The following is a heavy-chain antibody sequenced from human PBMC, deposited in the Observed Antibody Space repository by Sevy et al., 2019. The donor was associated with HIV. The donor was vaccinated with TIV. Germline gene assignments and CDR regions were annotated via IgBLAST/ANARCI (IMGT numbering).Heavy chain of an antibody. Sequence: SQTLSLTCAISGDSVSSNSAAWNWIRQSPSRGLEWLGRTYYRSKWDNDYAVSVKSRITINPDTSKSQYSLQLNSVTPEDTAVYYCAQGRQWLPYYFDYWGQGTLVTVSS. J-gene: IGHJ4*02. CDR2: TYYRSKWDN. CDR3: AQGRQWLPYYFDY. CDR1: GDSVSSNSAA. V-gene: IGHV6-1*01. D-gene: IGHD6-19*01.